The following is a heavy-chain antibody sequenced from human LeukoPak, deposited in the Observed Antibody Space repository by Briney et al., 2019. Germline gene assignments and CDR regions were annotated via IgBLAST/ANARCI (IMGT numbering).Heavy chain of an antibody. J-gene: IGHJ6*02. CDR3: ARGRSSIGGMDV. V-gene: IGHV6-1*01. D-gene: IGHD6-19*01. Sequence: SQTLSLTCALSGDSVSSNSATWNWIRQSPSRGLEWLGRTYYRSKWFIDYAVSVKSRITINPDTSKNQFSLQLNSVTPEDTAVYYCARGRSSIGGMDVWGQGTTATVSS. CDR2: TYYRSKWFI. CDR1: GDSVSSNSAT.